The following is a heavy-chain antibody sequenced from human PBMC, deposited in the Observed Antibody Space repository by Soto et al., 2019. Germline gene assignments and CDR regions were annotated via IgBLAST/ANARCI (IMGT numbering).Heavy chain of an antibody. D-gene: IGHD5-12*01. V-gene: IGHV3-64D*06. J-gene: IGHJ4*02. CDR2: ISSNGGST. CDR3: VKTGYSGYDWDY. Sequence: EVQLLESGGGLVQPGGSLRLSCPASGFTFSSYAMHWVRQAPGKGLEYVSVISSNGGSTSYADSVKGRFTISRDNSKNTVYLQMSSLRAEDTAVYYCVKTGYSGYDWDYWGQGTRVTVSS. CDR1: GFTFSSYA.